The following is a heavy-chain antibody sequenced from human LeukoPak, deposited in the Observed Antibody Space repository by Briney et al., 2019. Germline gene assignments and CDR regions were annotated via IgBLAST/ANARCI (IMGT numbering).Heavy chain of an antibody. CDR1: GFTFSSYA. Sequence: GGSLRLSCAASGFTFSSYAMSWVRQAPGKGLEWVSAISGSGGSTYYADSAKGRFTISRDNSKNTLYLQMNSLRAEDTAVYYCAKDRPPKYYDILTGYSDAIDYWGQGTLVTVSS. CDR2: ISGSGGST. D-gene: IGHD3-9*01. J-gene: IGHJ4*02. CDR3: AKDRPPKYYDILTGYSDAIDY. V-gene: IGHV3-23*01.